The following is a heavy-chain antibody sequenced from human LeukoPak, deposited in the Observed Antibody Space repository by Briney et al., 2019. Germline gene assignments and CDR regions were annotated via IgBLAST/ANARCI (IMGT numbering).Heavy chain of an antibody. V-gene: IGHV3-53*01. CDR2: ISSGGDT. J-gene: IGHJ2*01. CDR3: AKDTQYYYDSRAGDFDL. CDR1: GFGVSSKY. Sequence: PGGSLRLSCAASGFGVSSKYLAWVRQAPGKGLEWVTVISSGGDTYYADSVKGRFTISRDNSKNTLYLQMNGLRAEDTAVYYCAKDTQYYYDSRAGDFDLWGRGTLVTVSS. D-gene: IGHD3-22*01.